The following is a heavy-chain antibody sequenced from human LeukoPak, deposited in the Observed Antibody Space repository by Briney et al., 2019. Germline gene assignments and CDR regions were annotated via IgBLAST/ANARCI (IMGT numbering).Heavy chain of an antibody. J-gene: IGHJ4*02. CDR2: ISVYNGNT. CDR3: AREYYGSGSARLDY. CDR1: GYTFTSYG. Sequence: EASVKVSCKASGYTFTSYGISWVRQAPGQGLEWMGWISVYNGNTNYAQKLQGRVTMTTDTSTSTAYMELRSLRSDDTAVYYCAREYYGSGSARLDYWGQGTLVTVSS. V-gene: IGHV1-18*01. D-gene: IGHD3-10*01.